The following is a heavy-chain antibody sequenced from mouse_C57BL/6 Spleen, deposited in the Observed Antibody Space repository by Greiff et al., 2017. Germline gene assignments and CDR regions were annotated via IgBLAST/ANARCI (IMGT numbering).Heavy chain of an antibody. CDR2: IYPGSGST. J-gene: IGHJ4*01. D-gene: IGHD2-2*01. V-gene: IGHV1-55*01. CDR3: AIGGYDGMDY. Sequence: VQLQQPGAELVKPGASVKMSCKASGYTFTSYWITWVKQRPGQGLEWIGDIYPGSGSTNYNEKFKSKATLHVDTSSSTAYMPLSCLTSEASSVYYCAIGGYDGMDYWGQGTSVTVSA. CDR1: GYTFTSYW.